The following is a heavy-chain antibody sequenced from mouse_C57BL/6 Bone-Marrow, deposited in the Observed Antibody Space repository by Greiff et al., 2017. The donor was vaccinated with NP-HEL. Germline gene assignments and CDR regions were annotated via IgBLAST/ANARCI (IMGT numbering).Heavy chain of an antibody. D-gene: IGHD2-3*01. CDR2: ISDGGSYT. CDR1: GFTFSSYA. V-gene: IGHV5-4*01. Sequence: EVKLMESGGGLVKPGGSLKLSCAASGFTFSSYAMSWVRQTPEKRLEWVATISDGGSYTYYPDNVKGRFTISRDNAKNNLYLQMSHLKSEDTAMYYCARDEYDGDDYWGQGTTLTVSS. J-gene: IGHJ2*01. CDR3: ARDEYDGDDY.